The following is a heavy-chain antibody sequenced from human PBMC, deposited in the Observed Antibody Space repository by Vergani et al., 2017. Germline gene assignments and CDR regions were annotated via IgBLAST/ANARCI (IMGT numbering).Heavy chain of an antibody. J-gene: IGHJ4*02. V-gene: IGHV3-23*01. CDR2: IKNTGDST. Sequence: EVQLLQSEGAVVQPGGSLNFSCVASGFTLSINAMSWVRQGHGQGLEWVSSIKNTGDSTNYADSVKGRFTISRDNSKNTLYLQMNSLRVEDTAVYYCGGGSDNYNWGQGTLVTVSS. CDR3: GGGSDNYN. D-gene: IGHD5-24*01. CDR1: GFTLSINA.